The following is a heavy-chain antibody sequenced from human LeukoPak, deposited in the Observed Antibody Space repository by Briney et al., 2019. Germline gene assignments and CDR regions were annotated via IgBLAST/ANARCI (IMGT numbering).Heavy chain of an antibody. CDR2: ITGTHYTT. D-gene: IGHD4-17*01. CDR3: TKDPNGDYVGAFDP. Sequence: GGSLRLSCAASGFTFSTFAMTWVRQAPGKGLEWVSSITGTHYTTYNTDSVKGRFTISRDNSKNTLYLQTNSLRADDTAVYYCTKDPNGDYVGAFDPWGQGTLVTVSS. J-gene: IGHJ5*02. CDR1: GFTFSTFA. V-gene: IGHV3-23*01.